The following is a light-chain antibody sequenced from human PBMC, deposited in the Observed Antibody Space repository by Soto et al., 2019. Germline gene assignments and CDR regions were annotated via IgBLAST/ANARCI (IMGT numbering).Light chain of an antibody. Sequence: DIQMTQSPSSLSASLGDRVTITCQASQDIRKNLNWYQQKPGKAPKLLIYGVSNLETGVPSRFSGGGSGTDFTLTITSLQREDVSTYYCQQYDDLITFGGGSKVEIK. V-gene: IGKV1-33*01. CDR2: GVS. J-gene: IGKJ4*01. CDR3: QQYDDLIT. CDR1: QDIRKN.